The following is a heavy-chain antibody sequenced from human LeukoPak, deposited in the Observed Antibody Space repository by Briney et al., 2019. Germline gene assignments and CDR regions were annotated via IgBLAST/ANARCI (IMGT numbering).Heavy chain of an antibody. CDR2: IYSSGST. CDR1: GGSMNSYY. D-gene: IGHD2-21*01. V-gene: IGHV4-4*07. CDR3: ASGQHDCGP. J-gene: IGHJ5*02. Sequence: SSETLSLTCTVSGGSMNSYYWTWIRQPAGKRLEWIGRIYSSGSTNYNPSLKSRLTMSVDTSKTQFSLKLTSVTAADTAVYYCASGQHDCGPWGQGTLVTVSS.